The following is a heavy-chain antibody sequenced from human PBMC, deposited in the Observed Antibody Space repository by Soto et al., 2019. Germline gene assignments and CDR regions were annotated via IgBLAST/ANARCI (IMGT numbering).Heavy chain of an antibody. CDR1: GGSFSDYF. CDR2: INHRGST. J-gene: IGHJ4*02. CDR3: ARILVGAFDF. D-gene: IGHD1-26*01. Sequence: SETLSLTCAVYGGSFSDYFWTWIRQSPGKGLEWIGDINHRGSTSYDPSLKSRVTILLDTSKNQFSLSLSSVTAADTAVYYCARILVGAFDFWGQGALVTVSS. V-gene: IGHV4-34*01.